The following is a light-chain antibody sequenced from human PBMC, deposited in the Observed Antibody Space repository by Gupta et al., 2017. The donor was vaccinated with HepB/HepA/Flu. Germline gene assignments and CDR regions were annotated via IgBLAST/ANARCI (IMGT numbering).Light chain of an antibody. Sequence: DLQMTPSPSSLSASVGDRVTITCRPSQSINGYLNWYQQKPGKPPKLLLHTTSTLQSGVPSRFSGSGSGTDFTLTISSMQTEDVATYYCQQGQTAPFTFGQGTRVEIK. J-gene: IGKJ1*01. CDR1: QSINGY. V-gene: IGKV1-39*01. CDR3: QQGQTAPFT. CDR2: TTS.